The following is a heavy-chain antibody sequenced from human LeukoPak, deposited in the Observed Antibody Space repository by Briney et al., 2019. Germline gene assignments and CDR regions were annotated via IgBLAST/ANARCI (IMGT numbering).Heavy chain of an antibody. CDR1: GFTFSSYA. CDR3: ARDGDYSWGSFDY. V-gene: IGHV3-30-3*01. Sequence: GGSLRLSCAASGFTFSSYAMHWVRQAPGKGLEWVAVISYDGSNKYYADSVKGRFTISRDNSKNTLYLQMNSLRAEDTAVYYCARDGDYSWGSFDYWGQGTLVTVSS. CDR2: ISYDGSNK. D-gene: IGHD4-11*01. J-gene: IGHJ4*02.